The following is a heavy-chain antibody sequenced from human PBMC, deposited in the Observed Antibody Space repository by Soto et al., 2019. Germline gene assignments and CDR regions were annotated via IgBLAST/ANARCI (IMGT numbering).Heavy chain of an antibody. CDR1: GGSISSSSYY. Sequence: PSETLSLTCTVSGGSISSSSYYWGWIRQPPGKGLEWIGYIYHSGSTYYNPSLKSRVTISVDRSKNQFSLKLGSVTAADTAVYYCARVPDRWGQGTLVTVSS. CDR2: IYHSGST. V-gene: IGHV4-39*07. CDR3: ARVPDR. D-gene: IGHD2-2*01. J-gene: IGHJ5*02.